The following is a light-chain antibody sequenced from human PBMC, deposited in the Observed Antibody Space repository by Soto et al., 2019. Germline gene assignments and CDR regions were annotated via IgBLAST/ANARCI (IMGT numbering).Light chain of an antibody. J-gene: IGKJ2*01. CDR1: QTISTY. CDR2: DAS. Sequence: DIQMTQSPSSLSASVGDRVTITCRASQTISTYLNWYQQKPGKAPRLLIYDASSLLSGVPSRFSGSGSGTDVTLTIASLQPEDFSTYYCQQIDSTPYSFGQGTKVEI. V-gene: IGKV1-39*01. CDR3: QQIDSTPYS.